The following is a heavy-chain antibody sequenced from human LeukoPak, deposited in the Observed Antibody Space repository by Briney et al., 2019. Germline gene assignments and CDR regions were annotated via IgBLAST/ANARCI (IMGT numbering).Heavy chain of an antibody. Sequence: GASVKVSCKASGYTYTGYYMHWVRQAPGQGLEWMGWINPNSGGTNYAQKFQGWVTMTRDTSISTAYMELSRLRSDDTAVYYCARDRRYFDWLPPTPYYYYGMDVWGQGTTVTVSS. J-gene: IGHJ6*02. D-gene: IGHD3-9*01. CDR2: INPNSGGT. CDR3: ARDRRYFDWLPPTPYYYYGMDV. CDR1: GYTYTGYY. V-gene: IGHV1-2*04.